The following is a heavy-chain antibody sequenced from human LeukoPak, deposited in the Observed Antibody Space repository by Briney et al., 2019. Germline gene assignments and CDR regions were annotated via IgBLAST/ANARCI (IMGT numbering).Heavy chain of an antibody. J-gene: IGHJ6*02. V-gene: IGHV1-46*01. CDR2: INPSGGST. Sequence: GASVKVSCKASGYTFINYYMHWVRQAPGQGLEWMGIINPSGGSTTYAQKIQGRVTLTTDTSTSTVYMELSSLRSDDTSVYYCAREGYGSGRRLGMDAWGQGTTVTVSS. D-gene: IGHD3-10*01. CDR3: AREGYGSGRRLGMDA. CDR1: GYTFINYY.